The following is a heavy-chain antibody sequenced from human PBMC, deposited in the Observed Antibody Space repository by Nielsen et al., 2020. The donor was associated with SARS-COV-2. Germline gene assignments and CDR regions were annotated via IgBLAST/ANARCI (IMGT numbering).Heavy chain of an antibody. J-gene: IGHJ6*02. CDR3: ARGGSYYNYYYGMDV. CDR2: IKQDGSEK. Sequence: GGSLRLSCAASGFTFSSYWMSWVRQAPGKGLEWVANIKQDGSEKYYVDSVKGRFTISRDNAKNSLYLQMNSLRAEDTAVYYCARGGSYYNYYYGMDVWGQGTTVTVSS. CDR1: GFTFSSYW. V-gene: IGHV3-7*01. D-gene: IGHD1-26*01.